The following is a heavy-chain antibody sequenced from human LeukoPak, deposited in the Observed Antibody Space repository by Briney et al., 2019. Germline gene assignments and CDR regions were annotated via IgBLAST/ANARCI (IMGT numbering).Heavy chain of an antibody. Sequence: SETLSLTCTVSGVSISSSTYYWGWIRQPPGKGLEWIGIISYSGNTYYSPSLQSRATISVDTSKNQFSLKLSSVTAADTAVYYCARQLDTGSPYWGQGTLVTVSS. CDR3: ARQLDTGSPY. CDR2: ISYSGNT. D-gene: IGHD5-18*01. CDR1: GVSISSSTYY. V-gene: IGHV4-39*01. J-gene: IGHJ4*02.